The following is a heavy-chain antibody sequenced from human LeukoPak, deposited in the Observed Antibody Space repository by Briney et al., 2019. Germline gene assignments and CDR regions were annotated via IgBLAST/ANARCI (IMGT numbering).Heavy chain of an antibody. CDR3: AREVVGSPRD. CDR2: IWYDGSNK. V-gene: IGHV3-33*08. CDR1: GFIFSNYG. D-gene: IGHD2-15*01. J-gene: IGHJ3*01. Sequence: PGGSLRLSCAASGFIFSNYGMHWVRQAPGKGLEWVAVIWYDGSNKYYADSVKGRFTISRDNSKNTLYLQMNSLRAEDTAVYYCAREVVGSPRDWGQGTMVTVSS.